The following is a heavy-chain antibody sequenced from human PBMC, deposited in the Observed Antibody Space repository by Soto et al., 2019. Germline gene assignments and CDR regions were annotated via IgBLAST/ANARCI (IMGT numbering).Heavy chain of an antibody. V-gene: IGHV3-48*02. CDR2: ISSSSSTI. CDR3: ARAMMAARPCVPDY. J-gene: IGHJ4*02. Sequence: PVGSLRLSCAASGFTFSSYSMNWVRQAPGKGLEWVSYISSSSSTIYYADSVKGRFTISRDNAKNSLYLQMNSLRDEDTAVYYCARAMMAARPCVPDYWGQGTLVTVSS. D-gene: IGHD6-6*01. CDR1: GFTFSSYS.